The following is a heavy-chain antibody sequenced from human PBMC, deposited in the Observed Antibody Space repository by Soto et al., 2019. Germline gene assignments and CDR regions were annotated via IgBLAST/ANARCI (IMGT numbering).Heavy chain of an antibody. V-gene: IGHV2-5*01. CDR3: AHRRTYSGSYSFINWFDP. CDR2: IYWNDDE. J-gene: IGHJ5*02. Sequence: QITLKESGPALVKPTQTLTLTCTFSGFSLTTPGVGVGWIRQPPGKAQEWLATIYWNDDERYSPSLKSRLTITKDTSKNQVVLTVTNMDPVDTATYYCAHRRTYSGSYSFINWFDPWGHGTLVTVSS. D-gene: IGHD1-26*01. CDR1: GFSLTTPGVG.